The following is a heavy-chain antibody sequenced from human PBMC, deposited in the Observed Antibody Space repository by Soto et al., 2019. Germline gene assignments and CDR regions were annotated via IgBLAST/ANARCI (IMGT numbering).Heavy chain of an antibody. CDR1: GGSISSYY. Sequence: QVQLQESGPGLVKPSETLSLTCTVSGGSISSYYWSWIRQPAGKGLEWIGRIYTSGSTNYNPSLKSRVTMSVDTSKNQFSLKLSSVTAADTAVYYCARRSVAARLRDAFEIWGQGTMVTVSS. CDR3: ARRSVAARLRDAFEI. CDR2: IYTSGST. V-gene: IGHV4-4*07. J-gene: IGHJ3*02. D-gene: IGHD6-6*01.